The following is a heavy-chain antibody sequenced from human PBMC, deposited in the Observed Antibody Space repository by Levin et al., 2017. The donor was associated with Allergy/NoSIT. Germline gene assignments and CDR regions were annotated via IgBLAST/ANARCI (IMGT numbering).Heavy chain of an antibody. J-gene: IGHJ4*02. CDR2: ISSDGSNK. CDR1: GFTFSSHA. D-gene: IGHD3-10*01. Sequence: GGSLRLSCAASGFTFSSHAIHWVRQAPDKGLEWVAVISSDGSNKYYADSVRGRFTISRDNSKNALYLQMNSLRAEDTAVYYCAREGVRGVLLSHWGQGTLVTFSS. V-gene: IGHV3-30-3*01. CDR3: AREGVRGVLLSH.